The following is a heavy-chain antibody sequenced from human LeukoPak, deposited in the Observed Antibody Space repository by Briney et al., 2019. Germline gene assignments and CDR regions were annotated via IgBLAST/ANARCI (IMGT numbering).Heavy chain of an antibody. D-gene: IGHD3-10*01. J-gene: IGHJ4*02. CDR2: IYADGSS. Sequence: SETLSLTCTVSGGSVGSDNSYWNWIRQPAGKGLEWIGRIYADGSSTYNPSLKSRVAILVDTSKNQFSLRLSSMTAADTAVYYCARGYYYRTWGLGTLVTVSS. CDR3: ARGYYYRT. CDR1: GGSVGSDNSY. V-gene: IGHV4-61*02.